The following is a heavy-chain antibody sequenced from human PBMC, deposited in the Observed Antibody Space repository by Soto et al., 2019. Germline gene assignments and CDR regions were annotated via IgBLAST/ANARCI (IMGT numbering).Heavy chain of an antibody. J-gene: IGHJ4*02. D-gene: IGHD3-10*01. CDR1: GFTFSSYG. CDR2: IWHDGSKK. V-gene: IGHV3-33*01. Sequence: QVQLVESGGAVVQPGRSLRLSCAASGFTFSSYGFHWVRQAPGKGREWVAAIWHDGSKKYYGDSVRDRFGISRDDSKNTLYLQMSTLRVEDTAMYYCARDLSYGSGEFWGQGTLVTVSS. CDR3: ARDLSYGSGEF.